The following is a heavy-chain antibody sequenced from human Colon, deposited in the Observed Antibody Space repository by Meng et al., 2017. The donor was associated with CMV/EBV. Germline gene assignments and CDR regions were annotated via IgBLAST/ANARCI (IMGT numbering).Heavy chain of an antibody. CDR2: ISGSGTAT. V-gene: IGHV3-23*01. J-gene: IGHJ4*02. D-gene: IGHD3-10*02. Sequence: GGSLRLSCAASGFTFRTYAMGWVRQGAGKGLEWVSSISGSGTATFYADSVRGRFTISRDSSKNTVSLQMNNLRADDTARYYCAKSLFGMGQVVYFDSWGQGTLVTVSS. CDR3: AKSLFGMGQVVYFDS. CDR1: GFTFRTYA.